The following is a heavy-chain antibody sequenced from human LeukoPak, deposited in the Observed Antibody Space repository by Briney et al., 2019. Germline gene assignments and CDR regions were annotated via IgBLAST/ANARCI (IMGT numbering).Heavy chain of an antibody. D-gene: IGHD1-26*01. V-gene: IGHV4-59*01. Sequence: SETLSLTCTVSGGSISSYYWNWIRQPPGKGLEWIGYICYSGSTDYYPSLKSRVTISVDTSQNHLSLRLSSVTAADTAVYYCARAYSENYRVAFDIWGQGTMVTVSS. CDR2: ICYSGST. J-gene: IGHJ3*02. CDR1: GGSISSYY. CDR3: ARAYSENYRVAFDI.